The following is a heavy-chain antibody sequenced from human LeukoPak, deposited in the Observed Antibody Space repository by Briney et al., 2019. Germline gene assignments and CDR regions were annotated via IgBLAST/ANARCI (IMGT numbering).Heavy chain of an antibody. J-gene: IGHJ3*02. CDR2: ISAYNGNT. CDR3: ARTLVGNPRGI. CDR1: GYTFSSYG. V-gene: IGHV1-18*01. D-gene: IGHD4-23*01. Sequence: ASVKVSCKASGYTFSSYGISWVRQAPGQGLEWMGWISAYNGNTNYAQKLQGRVTMTTDTSTSTAYTELRSLRSDDTAVYYCARTLVGNPRGIWGQGTMVTVSS.